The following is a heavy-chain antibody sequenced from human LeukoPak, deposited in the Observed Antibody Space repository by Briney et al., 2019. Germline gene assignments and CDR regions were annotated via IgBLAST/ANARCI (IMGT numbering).Heavy chain of an antibody. CDR3: AREILRFDI. CDR1: GYIFNSQG. V-gene: IGHV7-4-1*02. Sequence: ASVKVSCKASGYIFNSQGMNWVRQAPGQGLACMGWINTDYGKATHAQGFTGRFVFSLDSSVSTVYPQISDLMPEDTAKYYCAREILRFDIWGQGTTVTVSS. CDR2: INTDYGKA. J-gene: IGHJ3*02.